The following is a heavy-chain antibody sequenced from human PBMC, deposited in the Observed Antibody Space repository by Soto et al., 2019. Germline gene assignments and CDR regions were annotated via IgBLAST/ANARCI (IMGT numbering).Heavy chain of an antibody. CDR3: ARSVRIRYQRLKSGMDV. D-gene: IGHD2-2*01. CDR1: GGTFSSYA. CDR2: IIPIFATA. V-gene: IGHV1-69*01. J-gene: IGHJ6*02. Sequence: QVQLVQFGAEVKKPGSSVKVSCKASGGTFSSYAISWVRQSPGQGLEWMRGIIPIFATANYAQKFQGRVMSTLDESTSKAYMELSSLSAEDTAVYYCARSVRIRYQRLKSGMDVWGQGPTVTVSS.